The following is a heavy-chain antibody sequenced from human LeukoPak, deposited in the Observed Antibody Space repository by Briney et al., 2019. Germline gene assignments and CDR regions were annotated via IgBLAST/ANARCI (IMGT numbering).Heavy chain of an antibody. D-gene: IGHD3-22*01. CDR3: ARDLDYYDSSGYLGHNWFDP. CDR2: ISSSSSYI. CDR1: GFTFSSYS. Sequence: GGSLRLSCAASGFTFSSYSMNWVRRAPGKGLEWVSSISSSSSYIYYADSVKGRFTISRDNAKNSLYLQMNSLRAEDTAVYYCARDLDYYDSSGYLGHNWFDPWGQGTLVTVSS. J-gene: IGHJ5*02. V-gene: IGHV3-21*01.